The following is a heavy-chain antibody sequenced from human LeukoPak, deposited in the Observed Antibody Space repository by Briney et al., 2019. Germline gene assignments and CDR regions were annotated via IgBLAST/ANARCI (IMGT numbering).Heavy chain of an antibody. CDR2: ISSSGSII. J-gene: IGHJ6*03. V-gene: IGHV3-11*01. CDR3: AGGRWFGGRGNYYMDV. Sequence: GGSLRLSCAASGFTFSDYYMSWIRQAPGKGLEWVSYISSSGSIIYYADAVKGRFTISRDNAKNSLYVQMNSLRAEDTAVYYCAGGRWFGGRGNYYMDVWGKGTTVTVSS. D-gene: IGHD3-10*01. CDR1: GFTFSDYY.